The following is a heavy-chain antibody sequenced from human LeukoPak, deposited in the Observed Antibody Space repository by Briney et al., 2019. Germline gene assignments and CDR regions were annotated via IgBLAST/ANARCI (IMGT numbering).Heavy chain of an antibody. Sequence: SETLSLTCTVSGGSISSYYWSWIRQPPGKGLEWIGYIYYSGSTNYNPSLKSRVTISVDTSRNQFSLKLTSVTAADTAVYFCARDMYSSGFIYYYCYGMDVWGQGTTVTVSS. CDR3: ARDMYSSGFIYYYCYGMDV. D-gene: IGHD6-19*01. J-gene: IGHJ6*02. V-gene: IGHV4-59*01. CDR2: IYYSGST. CDR1: GGSISSYY.